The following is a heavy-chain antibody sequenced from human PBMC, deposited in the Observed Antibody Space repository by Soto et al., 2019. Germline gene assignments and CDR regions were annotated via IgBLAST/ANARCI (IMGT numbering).Heavy chain of an antibody. D-gene: IGHD2-2*01. J-gene: IGHJ6*02. CDR1: GYTFTSYG. CDR3: ARDIVVVPADMGDYYYYGMDV. Sequence: GASVKVSCKASGYTFTSYGISWVRQAPGQGLEWMGWISAYNGNTNYAQKLQGRVTMTTDTSTSTAYMELRSLRSDDTAVYYCARDIVVVPADMGDYYYYGMDVWGQGTTVTVSS. V-gene: IGHV1-18*01. CDR2: ISAYNGNT.